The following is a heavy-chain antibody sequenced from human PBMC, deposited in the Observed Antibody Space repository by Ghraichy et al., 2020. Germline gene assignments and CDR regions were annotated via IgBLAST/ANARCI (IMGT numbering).Heavy chain of an antibody. V-gene: IGHV6-1*01. D-gene: IGHD3-10*01. CDR3: AKGSHYSFEY. J-gene: IGHJ4*02. CDR1: GDSVSSNSAA. CDR2: TYQRSKWYN. Sequence: SQTLSLTCAISGDSVSSNSAAWNWIRQPPSRGLEWLGRTYQRSKWYNEYAVSVKSRIIINPDTSKNQFSLQLNSVTPEDTAVYYCAKGSHYSFEYWGQGTLVTVSS.